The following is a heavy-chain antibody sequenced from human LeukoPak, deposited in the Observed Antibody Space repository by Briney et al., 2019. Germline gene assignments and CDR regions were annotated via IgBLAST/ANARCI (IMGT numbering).Heavy chain of an antibody. J-gene: IGHJ2*01. CDR3: ARIYASGSFDWYFDV. Sequence: KPSETLSLTCAVHGWSFSGYYWSWIRQPPGKGLEWIGEINHSGNTYHNPSLKSRVTISVDTSKKQISLKVSSVTAADTAVYYCARIYASGSFDWYFDVWGRGSLVTVSS. CDR1: GWSFSGYY. D-gene: IGHD3-10*01. CDR2: INHSGNT. V-gene: IGHV4-34*01.